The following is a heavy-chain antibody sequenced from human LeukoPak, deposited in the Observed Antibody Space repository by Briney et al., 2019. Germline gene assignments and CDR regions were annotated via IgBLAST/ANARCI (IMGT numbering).Heavy chain of an antibody. D-gene: IGHD3-3*01. CDR3: ARDSSGFGVVIKYGMDV. CDR1: GFTFSSYG. J-gene: IGHJ6*02. V-gene: IGHV3-33*01. Sequence: GRSLRLSCAASGFTFSSYGMHWVRQAPGKGLEWVAVIWYDGSNKYYADSVKGRFTISRDNSKNTLYLQMNSLRAEDTAVYYCARDSSGFGVVIKYGMDVWGQGTTVTVSS. CDR2: IWYDGSNK.